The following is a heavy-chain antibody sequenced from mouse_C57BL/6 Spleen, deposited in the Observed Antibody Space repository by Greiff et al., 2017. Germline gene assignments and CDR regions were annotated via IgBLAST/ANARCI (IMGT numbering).Heavy chain of an antibody. D-gene: IGHD2-1*01. J-gene: IGHJ3*01. CDR2: ISYSGST. CDR3: ARGIGNRAWFAY. Sequence: VQLKESGPGMVKPSQSLSLTCTVTGYSITSGYDWHWIRHFPGNKLEWMGYISYSGSTNYNPSLKSRISITHDTSKNPFFLKLNSVTTEDTATYYCARGIGNRAWFAYWGQGTLVTVSA. V-gene: IGHV3-1*01. CDR1: GYSITSGYD.